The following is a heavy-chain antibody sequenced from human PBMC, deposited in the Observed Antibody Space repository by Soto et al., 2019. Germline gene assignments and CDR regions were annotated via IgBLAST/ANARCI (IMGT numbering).Heavy chain of an antibody. Sequence: ASVKVSCKASGGTFSSYTISWVRQAPGQGLEWMGRIIPILGIANYAQKFQGRVTITADKSTSTAYMELSSLRSEDTAVYYCARGARLGQIGSYFEYWGQGTLVTVSS. J-gene: IGHJ4*02. CDR3: ARGARLGQIGSYFEY. V-gene: IGHV1-69*02. CDR1: GGTFSSYT. CDR2: IIPILGIA. D-gene: IGHD3-10*01.